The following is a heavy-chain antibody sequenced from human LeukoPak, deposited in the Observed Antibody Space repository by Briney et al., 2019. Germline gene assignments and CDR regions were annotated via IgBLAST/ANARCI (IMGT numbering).Heavy chain of an antibody. CDR1: GYIFTGYY. CDR2: INSNSGDT. J-gene: IGHJ4*02. V-gene: IGHV1-2*02. Sequence: ASVKVSCKASGYIFTGYYMHWVRQAPGQGREWMGWINSNSGDTNYTQNFHGRVTMTRDTSISTAYMELSRLRAADTAVYYCACGSRIAATGWWGQGTLVTVSS. D-gene: IGHD6-13*01. CDR3: ACGSRIAATGW.